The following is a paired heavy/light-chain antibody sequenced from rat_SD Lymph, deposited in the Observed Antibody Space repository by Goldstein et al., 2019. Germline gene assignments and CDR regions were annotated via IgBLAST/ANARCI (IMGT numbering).Light chain of an antibody. CDR1: QDVGIY. CDR3: LQYDEYPFT. Sequence: DIQMTQSPSSMSVSLGDTVTITCRASQDVGIYVNWFQQKPGKSPRHMIYRATNLADGVPSRFSGSRSGSDYSLTISSLESEDVADYHCLQYDEYPFTFGSGTKLEIK. CDR2: RAT. V-gene: IGKV14S9*01. J-gene: IGKJ4*01.
Heavy chain of an antibody. V-gene: IGHV5-62*01. J-gene: IGHJ1*01. CDR2: ISSSSGT. CDR1: GFTFSSYG. CDR3: ARRWYFDF. Sequence: VQLVESGGGLVQPGKSLKLSCSASGFTFSSYGMHWIRQAPGKGLDWVAYISSSSGTVYADAVKGRFTISRDNAKNTLYLQLNSLKSEDTAIYYCARRWYFDFWGPGTMVTVSS.